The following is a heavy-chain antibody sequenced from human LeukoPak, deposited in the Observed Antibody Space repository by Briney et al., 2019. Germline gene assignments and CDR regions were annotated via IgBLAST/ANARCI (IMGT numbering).Heavy chain of an antibody. J-gene: IGHJ4*02. Sequence: PGGSLRLSCAASGFTFSSYAMSWVRQAPGKGLEWVSAISGSGGSTYYADSVKGRFTISRDNSKNTLYLQMDSLRAEDTAVYYCAKDPRDDYGDYLYYWGQGTLVTVSS. CDR1: GFTFSSYA. CDR2: ISGSGGST. V-gene: IGHV3-23*01. D-gene: IGHD4-17*01. CDR3: AKDPRDDYGDYLYY.